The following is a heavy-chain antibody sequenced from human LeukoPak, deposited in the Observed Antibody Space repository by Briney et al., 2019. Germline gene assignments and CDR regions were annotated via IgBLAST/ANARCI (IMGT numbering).Heavy chain of an antibody. D-gene: IGHD2-2*01. V-gene: IGHV3-21*01. Sequence: PGGSLRLSCAASGFTFSSYSMNWVRQAPGKGLEWVSSISSSSSYIYYADSVKGRFTISRDNAKNSLYLQMNSLRAEDTAVYYCARDSRSSSTSCYDYWGQGTLVTVSS. CDR3: ARDSRSSSTSCYDY. J-gene: IGHJ4*02. CDR2: ISSSSSYI. CDR1: GFTFSSYS.